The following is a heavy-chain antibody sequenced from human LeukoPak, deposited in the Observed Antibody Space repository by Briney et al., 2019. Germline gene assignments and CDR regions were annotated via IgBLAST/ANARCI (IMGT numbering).Heavy chain of an antibody. J-gene: IGHJ6*04. CDR3: ARDLAPWGAEAATDH. Sequence: ASVKDSCEAHGYTFIAYYMCWVRQAPGQGLEWMGWINPNSGGTNYAQKFQGRVTVTRATSISTAYMELTRLTSDDTAVYYCARDLAPWGAEAATDHWGEATSVTVSS. CDR2: INPNSGGT. V-gene: IGHV1-2*02. D-gene: IGHD6-13*01. CDR1: GYTFIAYY.